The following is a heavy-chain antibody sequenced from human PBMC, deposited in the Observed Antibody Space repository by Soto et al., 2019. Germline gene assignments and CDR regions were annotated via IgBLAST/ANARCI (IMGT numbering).Heavy chain of an antibody. D-gene: IGHD3-22*01. V-gene: IGHV3-23*01. J-gene: IGHJ3*02. CDR1: GFTFSSYA. CDR2: ISGSGGVT. Sequence: GGSLRLSCASSGFTFSSYAVSWVRQAPGKGLEWVSTISGSGGVTYYADSGKGRFTISRDNSKNTLDLQMSSLRAEDTAVYYCVKVGYYYDSSGSRPGVYDAFDIWGQGTMVTVSS. CDR3: VKVGYYYDSSGSRPGVYDAFDI.